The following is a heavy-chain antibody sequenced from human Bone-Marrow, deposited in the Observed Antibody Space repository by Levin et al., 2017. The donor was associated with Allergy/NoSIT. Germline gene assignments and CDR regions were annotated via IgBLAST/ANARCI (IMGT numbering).Heavy chain of an antibody. CDR1: GFSLSTSGMC. J-gene: IGHJ6*02. CDR2: IDWDDDK. V-gene: IGHV2-70*20. CDR3: VRTTTSALYYGMDV. Sequence: SGPTLVKPTQTLTLTCTFSGFSLSTSGMCVSWVRQPPGKALEWLALIDWDDDKYFSTSLRTRLTISKDTSKNQVVLTLTDMDPVDTGTYYCVRTTTSALYYGMDVWGQGTTVTVSS. D-gene: IGHD1-1*01.